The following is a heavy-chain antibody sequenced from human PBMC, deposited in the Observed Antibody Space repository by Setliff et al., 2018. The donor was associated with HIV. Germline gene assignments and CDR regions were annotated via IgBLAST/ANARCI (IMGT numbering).Heavy chain of an antibody. CDR3: AREVASAAAGTVDY. D-gene: IGHD6-13*01. CDR1: GGSISSGGYY. CDR2: IYYSGST. J-gene: IGHJ4*02. Sequence: SETLSLTCTVSGGSISSGGYYWSWIRQHPGKGLEWIGYIYYSGSTYYNPSLKSRVTISVDTSKNQFSLKLSSVTVADTAVYYCAREVASAAAGTVDYWGQGTLVTVSS. V-gene: IGHV4-31*03.